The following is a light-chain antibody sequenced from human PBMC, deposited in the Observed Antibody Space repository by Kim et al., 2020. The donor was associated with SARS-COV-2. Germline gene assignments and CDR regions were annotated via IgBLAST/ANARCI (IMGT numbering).Light chain of an antibody. J-gene: IGKJ2*01. Sequence: DIQMTQSPSSLSASVGDRVTITCRATRNIANFLDWYQQKPGKAPILLLYGAFSLQSGVPSRFSGSGSGTDFTLTITSLQPEDFATYYCQQSYSTPYTVGQGTKLEI. CDR2: GAF. V-gene: IGKV1-39*01. CDR3: QQSYSTPYT. CDR1: RNIANF.